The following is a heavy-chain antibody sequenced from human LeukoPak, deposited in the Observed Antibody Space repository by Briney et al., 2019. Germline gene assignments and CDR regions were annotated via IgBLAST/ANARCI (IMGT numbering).Heavy chain of an antibody. CDR3: AKVSYDSSGLWFDP. D-gene: IGHD3-22*01. V-gene: IGHV3-23*01. CDR1: GFTFSSYA. CDR2: ISGSGGST. Sequence: GGSLRLSCAASGFTFSSYATSWVRQAPGKGLEWVSAISGSGGSTYYADSVKGRFTISRDNSKNTLYLQMNSLRAEDTAVYYCAKVSYDSSGLWFDPWGQGTLVTVSS. J-gene: IGHJ5*02.